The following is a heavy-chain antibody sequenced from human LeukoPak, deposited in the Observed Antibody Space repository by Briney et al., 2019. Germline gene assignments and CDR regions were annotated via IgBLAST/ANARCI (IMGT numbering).Heavy chain of an antibody. V-gene: IGHV1-18*01. D-gene: IGHD4-17*01. J-gene: IGHJ4*01. CDR1: GYTFHSYG. CDR3: ASTTVSYYFDD. Sequence: SVTVSCKASGYTFHSYGISWVRQAPGHALEWPGWISAYNANTNYAQKLQARVTMTTDTSTSTAYMELRSLRSDDTAVYYCASTTVSYYFDDSGKGTLVTVSS. CDR2: ISAYNANT.